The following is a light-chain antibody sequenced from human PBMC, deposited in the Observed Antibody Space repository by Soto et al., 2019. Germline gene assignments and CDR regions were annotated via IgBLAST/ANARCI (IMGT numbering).Light chain of an antibody. CDR1: QSVSSSY. Sequence: EIVLTQSPGTLSLSPGERATLSCRASQSVSSSYLAWYQQKPGQAPRLLIYGASSSATGIPDRFSGSGSGTDFTLTISRLAPEDFAVYYCEQYGSAPWTVGQGTKVGI. CDR2: GAS. J-gene: IGKJ1*01. V-gene: IGKV3-20*01. CDR3: EQYGSAPWT.